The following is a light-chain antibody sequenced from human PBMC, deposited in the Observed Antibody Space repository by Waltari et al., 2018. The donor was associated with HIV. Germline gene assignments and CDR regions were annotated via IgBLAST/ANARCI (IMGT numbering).Light chain of an antibody. CDR3: AAWDNSLTAVV. CDR1: SSNLGSSY. V-gene: IGLV1-51*01. J-gene: IGLJ2*01. Sequence: QSVLTQPPSVSAAPGQKVTVSCSGTSSNLGSSYVAWYQQLPGTAPQLLIYDNTNRPSGIPDRFSGSRSGTSATLGITELQTGDEADYFCAAWDNSLTAVVFGGGTKLTVL. CDR2: DNT.